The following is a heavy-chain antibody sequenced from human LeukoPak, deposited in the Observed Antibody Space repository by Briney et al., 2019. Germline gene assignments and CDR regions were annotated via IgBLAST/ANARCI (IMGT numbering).Heavy chain of an antibody. CDR3: ARGGTGNNYYYGMDV. Sequence: PGGSLRLSCAASGFTFSSYAMSWVRQAPGKGLEWASAISDSGANTYYADSVKGRFTISRDNSKNTLYLQMNSLRAEDTAVYYCARGGTGNNYYYGMDVWGQGTTVTVSS. V-gene: IGHV3-23*01. J-gene: IGHJ6*02. CDR2: ISDSGANT. D-gene: IGHD7-27*01. CDR1: GFTFSSYA.